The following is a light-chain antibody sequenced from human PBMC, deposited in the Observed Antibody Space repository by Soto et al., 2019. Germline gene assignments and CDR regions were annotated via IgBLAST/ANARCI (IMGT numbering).Light chain of an antibody. Sequence: PGESATLLCRASQFVSSRSLAWYQQKLGQAPRLLIYGASNRATGIPGRFSASGSGTDFTLTITPLEPEDFAVYFCQQYVNSPITFGQGTRLEIK. CDR1: QFVSSRS. CDR2: GAS. J-gene: IGKJ5*01. V-gene: IGKV3-20*01. CDR3: QQYVNSPIT.